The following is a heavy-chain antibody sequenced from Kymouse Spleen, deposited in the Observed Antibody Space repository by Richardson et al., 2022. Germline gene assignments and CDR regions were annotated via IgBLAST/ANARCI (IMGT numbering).Heavy chain of an antibody. CDR3: ARGMTTVTTDYFDY. CDR2: INHSGST. J-gene: IGHJ4*02. CDR1: GGSFSGYY. D-gene: IGHD4-11,IGHD4-11*01. V-gene: IGHV4-34*01. Sequence: QVQLQQWGAGLLKPSETLSLTCAVYGGSFSGYYWSWIRQPPGKGLEWIGEINHSGSTNYNPSLKSRVTISVDTSKNQFSLKLSSVTAADTAVYYCARGMTTVTTDYFDYWGQGTLVTVSS.